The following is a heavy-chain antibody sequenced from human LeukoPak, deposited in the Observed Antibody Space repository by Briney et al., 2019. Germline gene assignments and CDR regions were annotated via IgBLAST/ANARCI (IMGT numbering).Heavy chain of an antibody. V-gene: IGHV3-23*01. D-gene: IGHD3-22*01. J-gene: IGHJ6*02. CDR2: ISGSGGSP. CDR3: AKAASSGYFGYYGMDV. CDR1: GFTLGSFG. Sequence: GGSLRLSCAASGFTLGSFGVSWVRQAPGKGLEWVSVISGSGGSPYYAASVKGRFTISRDNSKNTLYLQMNSLRADDTAVYYCAKAASSGYFGYYGMDVWGQGTTVTVSS.